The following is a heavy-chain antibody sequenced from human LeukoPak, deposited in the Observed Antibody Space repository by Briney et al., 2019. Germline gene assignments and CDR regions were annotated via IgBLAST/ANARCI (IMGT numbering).Heavy chain of an antibody. D-gene: IGHD1-1*01. CDR1: GGSFSGYY. J-gene: IGHJ6*03. V-gene: IGHV4-34*01. CDR2: INHSGST. Sequence: PSETLSLTCAVYGGSFSGYYWSWIRQPPGKGLEWIGEINHSGSTNYNPSLKSRVTISVDTSKNQFSLKLSSVTAADTAVYYCARVLRAGTTGYYYYMDVWGKGTTVTVSS. CDR3: ARVLRAGTTGYYYYMDV.